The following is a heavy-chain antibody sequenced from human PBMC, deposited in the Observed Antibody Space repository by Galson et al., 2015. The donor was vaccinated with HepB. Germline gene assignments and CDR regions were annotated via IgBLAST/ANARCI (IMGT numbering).Heavy chain of an antibody. J-gene: IGHJ4*02. CDR1: GFTFSSYA. CDR2: ISYDGSNK. D-gene: IGHD5-18*01. CDR3: ARASGYSYGLDY. V-gene: IGHV3-30-3*01. Sequence: SLRLSCAASGFTFSSYAMHWVRQAPGKGLEWVAVISYDGSNKYYADSVKGRFTISRDNSKNTLYLQMNSLRAKDTAVYYCARASGYSYGLDYWGQGTLVTVSS.